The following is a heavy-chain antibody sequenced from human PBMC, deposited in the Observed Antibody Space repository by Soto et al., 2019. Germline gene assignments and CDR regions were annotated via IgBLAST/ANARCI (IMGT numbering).Heavy chain of an antibody. D-gene: IGHD5-18*01. V-gene: IGHV3-7*01. Sequence: SLRLSCAASGFTFSSFWMTWVRQVPGKGLEWVATIKQDGNEKYYVDSVKGRFSISRDNAKSSLYLQMNSLRAEDTALYYCAREAYREYSYPIYWGQGTLVTASS. CDR3: AREAYREYSYPIY. J-gene: IGHJ4*02. CDR1: GFTFSSFW. CDR2: IKQDGNEK.